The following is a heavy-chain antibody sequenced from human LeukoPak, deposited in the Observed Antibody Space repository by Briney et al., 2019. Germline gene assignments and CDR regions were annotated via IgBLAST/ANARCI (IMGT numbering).Heavy chain of an antibody. CDR2: IYYSGST. CDR1: GGSIGSYY. J-gene: IGHJ4*02. V-gene: IGHV4-59*01. Sequence: SETLSLTCTVSGGSIGSYYWSWIRQPPGKGLEWIGYIYYSGSTNYNPSLKSRVTISVDTSKNQFSLKLNSVTAADTAVYYCARDRDGYNRFDFWGQGTLVTASS. CDR3: ARDRDGYNRFDF. D-gene: IGHD5-24*01.